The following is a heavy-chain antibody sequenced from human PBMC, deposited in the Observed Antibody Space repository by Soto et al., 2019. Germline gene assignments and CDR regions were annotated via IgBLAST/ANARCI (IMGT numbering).Heavy chain of an antibody. CDR1: GGTFSSYT. D-gene: IGHD5-12*01. CDR2: IIPILGIA. J-gene: IGHJ4*02. V-gene: IGHV1-69*02. Sequence: QVQLVQSGAEVKKPGSSVKVSCKASGGTFSSYTISWVRQAPGQGLKWMGRIIPILGIANYAQKFQGRVTITADKSTSTAYMELSILRSEATAVYYCARGYSGYGFFDYWGQGTLVTVSS. CDR3: ARGYSGYGFFDY.